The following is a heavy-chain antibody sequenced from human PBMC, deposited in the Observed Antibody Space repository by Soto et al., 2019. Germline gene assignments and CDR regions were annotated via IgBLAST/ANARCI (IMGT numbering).Heavy chain of an antibody. V-gene: IGHV4-4*07. CDR3: ARETMSAFGGVIVFDAFDI. Sequence: SETLSLTCTVSGGSISSYYWSWIRQPAGKGLEWIGRIYTSGSTNYHPSLKIRVTMSVATAKNQFSLKLSSVTAADTAVYYCARETMSAFGGVIVFDAFDIWGQGTMVTVSS. CDR1: GGSISSYY. D-gene: IGHD3-16*02. J-gene: IGHJ3*02. CDR2: IYTSGST.